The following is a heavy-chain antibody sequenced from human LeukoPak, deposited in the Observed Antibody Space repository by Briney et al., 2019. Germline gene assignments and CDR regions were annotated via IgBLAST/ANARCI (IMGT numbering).Heavy chain of an antibody. Sequence: GGSLRLSCEVSGFTFDDYGMSWVRQRPGKGLEWVSGINRNGDSTDYADSVKGRFTISRDNAKNSHFLQMNSLEVEDTALYYCARGFRNGPFDCWGQGTLVTVSS. CDR3: ARGFRNGPFDC. J-gene: IGHJ4*02. CDR2: INRNGDST. CDR1: GFTFDDYG. D-gene: IGHD2-8*01. V-gene: IGHV3-20*04.